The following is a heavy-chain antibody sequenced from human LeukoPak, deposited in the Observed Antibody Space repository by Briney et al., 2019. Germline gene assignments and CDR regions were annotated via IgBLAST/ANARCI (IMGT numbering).Heavy chain of an antibody. CDR1: GFTXSXXG. CDR2: IWYDGSNK. Sequence: SXRXSCAXXGFTXSXXGMHWVRQAPGXGLEXVSVIWYDGSNKYYADSVKGRFTISRDNSKNTLYLQMNSLRAEDTAVYYCAKDIGLYCSSTSCSNWFDPWGQGTLVTVSS. J-gene: IGHJ5*02. D-gene: IGHD2-2*01. V-gene: IGHV3-33*06. CDR3: AKDIGLYCSSTSCSNWFDP.